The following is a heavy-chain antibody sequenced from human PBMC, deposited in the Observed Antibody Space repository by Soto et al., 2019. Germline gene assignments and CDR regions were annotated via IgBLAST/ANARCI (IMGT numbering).Heavy chain of an antibody. Sequence: SETLSLTCAVYGGSFSGYYWSWIRQPPGKGLEWIGEINHSGSTNYNPSLKSRVTISVDTSKNTVYLQMNSLRVEDTAVYYCARAKASGTSALDPWGQGTLVTVSS. CDR3: ARAKASGTSALDP. J-gene: IGHJ5*02. V-gene: IGHV4-34*01. CDR2: INHSGST. CDR1: GGSFSGYY. D-gene: IGHD3-10*01.